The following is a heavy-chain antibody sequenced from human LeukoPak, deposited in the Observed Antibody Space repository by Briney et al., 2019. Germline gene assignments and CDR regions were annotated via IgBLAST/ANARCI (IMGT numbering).Heavy chain of an antibody. CDR1: GFTFSSYG. J-gene: IGHJ4*02. V-gene: IGHV3-30*18. Sequence: GGSLRLSCAASGFTFSSYGMHWVRQAPGKGLEWVAVISYDGSNKYYADSVKGRFTISRGNSKNTLYLQMNSLRAEDTAVYYCAKDRTIAAAGHFDYWGQGTLVTVSS. D-gene: IGHD6-13*01. CDR3: AKDRTIAAAGHFDY. CDR2: ISYDGSNK.